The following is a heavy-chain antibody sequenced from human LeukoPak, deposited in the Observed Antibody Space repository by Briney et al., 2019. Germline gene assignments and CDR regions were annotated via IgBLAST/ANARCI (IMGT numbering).Heavy chain of an antibody. Sequence: ASVKVSCKASGYTFTGYYMHWVRQAPGQGLEWMGWINPNSGGTNYAQKFQGRVTMTRDTSISTAYMELSRLRSDDTAVYYCARELYYGSGSYFYWGQGTLVTVSS. D-gene: IGHD3-10*01. V-gene: IGHV1-2*02. CDR1: GYTFTGYY. CDR3: ARELYYGSGSYFY. J-gene: IGHJ4*02. CDR2: INPNSGGT.